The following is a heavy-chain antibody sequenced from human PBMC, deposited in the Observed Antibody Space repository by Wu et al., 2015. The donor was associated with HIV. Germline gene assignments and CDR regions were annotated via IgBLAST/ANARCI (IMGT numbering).Heavy chain of an antibody. Sequence: QVQLVQSGAEAKKPGSSVKVSCKASGALQQLCYQLGATGPLDKGLSGWEGSSLSLVQQNYAQKFQGRVTITADESTSTAYMELSSLRSEDTAVYYCAVPDYGSGSPVLLRYGMDVWGQGTTVTVSS. CDR1: GALQQLC. CDR2: SSLSLVQ. J-gene: IGHJ6*02. CDR3: AVPDYGSGSPVLLRYGMDV. D-gene: IGHD3-10*01. V-gene: IGHV1-69*13.